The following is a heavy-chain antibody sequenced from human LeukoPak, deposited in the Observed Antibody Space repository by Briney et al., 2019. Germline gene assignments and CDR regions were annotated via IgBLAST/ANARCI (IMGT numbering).Heavy chain of an antibody. D-gene: IGHD2-15*01. CDR2: ISASGCST. V-gene: IGHV3-23*01. J-gene: IGHJ4*02. CDR1: GFTFSSNTA. Sequence: GGSLRLSCAASGFTFSSNTAMTWVRQAPGKGLEWVSTISASGCSTYYADSVKGRFAISRDNSKNTLYLQMNSLRAEDTAVYYCANVRSGYFEYWGQGTLVTVSS. CDR3: ANVRSGYFEY.